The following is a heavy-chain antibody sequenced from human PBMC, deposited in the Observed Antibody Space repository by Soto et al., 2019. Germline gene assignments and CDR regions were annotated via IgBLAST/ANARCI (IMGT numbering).Heavy chain of an antibody. CDR3: AGTAMLNVDY. J-gene: IGHJ4*02. CDR2: ISYDGSNK. V-gene: IGHV3-30-3*01. CDR1: GFTFSSYA. D-gene: IGHD5-18*01. Sequence: HPGGSLRLSCAASGFTFSSYAMHWVRQAPGKGLEWVAVISYDGSNKYYADSVKGRFTISRDNSKNTLYLQMNSLRAEDTAVYYCAGTAMLNVDYWGQGTLVTVSA.